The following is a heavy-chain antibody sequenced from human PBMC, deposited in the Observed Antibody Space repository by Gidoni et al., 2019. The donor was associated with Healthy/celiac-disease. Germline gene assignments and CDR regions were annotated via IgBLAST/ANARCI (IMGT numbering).Heavy chain of an antibody. V-gene: IGHV3-15*01. CDR2: IKSKTDGGTT. J-gene: IGHJ4*02. CDR3: TTDPGSGWYVSYDY. D-gene: IGHD6-19*01. Sequence: EVQLVESGGGLVKPGGSLRLSCAASGFTFSKAWMSWVRQATGKGLEWVGCIKSKTDGGTTDYAATVKGRFTISRDDSNNTLYLQMNRLKTEDTAVYYCTTDPGSGWYVSYDYWGQGTLVTVSS. CDR1: GFTFSKAW.